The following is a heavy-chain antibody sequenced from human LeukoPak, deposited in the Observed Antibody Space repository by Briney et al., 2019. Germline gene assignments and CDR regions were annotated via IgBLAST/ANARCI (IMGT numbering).Heavy chain of an antibody. J-gene: IGHJ6*02. CDR2: ISSSSSYI. D-gene: IGHD5-18*01. Sequence: GGSLRLSCAASGFTFSSYSMNWVRQAPGKGLEWVSSISSSSSYIYYADSVKGRFTISRDNAKNSLYLQMNSLRAEDTAVYYCARVSNSYGYYYYGMDVWGQGTTVTVTS. V-gene: IGHV3-21*01. CDR1: GFTFSSYS. CDR3: ARVSNSYGYYYYGMDV.